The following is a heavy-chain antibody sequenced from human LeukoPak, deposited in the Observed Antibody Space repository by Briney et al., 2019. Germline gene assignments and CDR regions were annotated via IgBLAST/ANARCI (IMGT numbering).Heavy chain of an antibody. J-gene: IGHJ4*02. CDR3: VSVGDERYYFDY. D-gene: IGHD3-10*01. CDR1: GGTFSSYT. CDR2: IIPILGIA. V-gene: IGHV1-69*02. Sequence: SVKVSCKASGGTFSSYTISWVRQAPGPGLEWMGWIIPILGIANYAQKFQGRVTITADKSTSTAYMELSSLRSEDTAVYYCVSVGDERYYFDYWGQGTLVTVSS.